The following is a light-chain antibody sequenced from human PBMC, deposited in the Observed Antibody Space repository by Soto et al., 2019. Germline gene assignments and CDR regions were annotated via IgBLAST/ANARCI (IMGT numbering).Light chain of an antibody. J-gene: IGLJ3*02. CDR2: EVS. CDR3: SSYAGSNNLV. Sequence: QSVLTQPPSASGSPGQSVTISYTGTSSDVGGYNYVSWYQQHPGKAPKLMIYEVSERPSGVPDRFSGSKSGNTASLTVSGLQAEDEADYYCSSYAGSNNLVFGGGTKLTVL. V-gene: IGLV2-8*01. CDR1: SSDVGGYNY.